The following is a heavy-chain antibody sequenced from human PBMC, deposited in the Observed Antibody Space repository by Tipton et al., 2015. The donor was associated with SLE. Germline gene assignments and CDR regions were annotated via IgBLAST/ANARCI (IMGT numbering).Heavy chain of an antibody. CDR1: GGSISSSSYY. CDR2: IYYSGST. V-gene: IGHV4-39*07. CDR3: ARVPDSSRRRFDP. D-gene: IGHD3-22*01. J-gene: IGHJ5*02. Sequence: TLSLTCTVSGGSISSSSYYWGWIRQPPGKGLEWIGSIYYSGSTYYNPSLKSRVTISVDTSKNQLSLKLTSVTAADTAVYYCARVPDSSRRRFDPWGQGTLVTVSS.